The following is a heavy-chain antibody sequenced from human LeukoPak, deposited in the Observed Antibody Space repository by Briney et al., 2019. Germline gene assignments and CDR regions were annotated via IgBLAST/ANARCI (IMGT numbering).Heavy chain of an antibody. CDR1: GFTFSSYA. D-gene: IGHD3-22*01. CDR3: ARDPYYYDSSGYPYYFDY. Sequence: GGSLRLSCAASGFTFSSYAMSWVRQAPGKGLEWVSAISDSGGSTYYADSVKGRFTISRDNSKNTLYLQMNSLRAEDTAVYYCARDPYYYDSSGYPYYFDYWGQGTLVTVSS. V-gene: IGHV3-23*01. CDR2: ISDSGGST. J-gene: IGHJ4*02.